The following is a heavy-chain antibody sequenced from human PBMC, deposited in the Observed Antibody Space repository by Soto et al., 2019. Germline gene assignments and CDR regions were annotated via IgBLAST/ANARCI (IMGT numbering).Heavy chain of an antibody. V-gene: IGHV3-49*03. D-gene: IGHD3-9*01. CDR3: ARGDWQYYFDY. Sequence: EVQVVESGGGSVQPGRSLRVSCSAAGFTIGDYHMSWFRRAPGKGLEWVGYIRGKGYGGATVYAASVKDRCNISRDDSENIAYLQMNSLKTEDTAVYYCARGDWQYYFDYWGQGALVTVSS. CDR1: GFTIGDYH. J-gene: IGHJ4*02. CDR2: IRGKGYGGAT.